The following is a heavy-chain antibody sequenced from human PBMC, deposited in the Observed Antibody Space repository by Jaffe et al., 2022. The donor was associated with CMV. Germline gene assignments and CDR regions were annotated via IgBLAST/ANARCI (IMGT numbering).Heavy chain of an antibody. CDR1: GGSFSGYY. J-gene: IGHJ4*02. Sequence: QVQLQQWGAGLLKPSETLSLTCAVYGGSFSGYYWSWIRQPPGKGLEWIGEINHSGSTNYNPSLKSRVTISVDTSKNQFSLKLSSVTAADTAVYYCARGQGTRTWIQLWPYYFDYWGQGTLVTVSS. D-gene: IGHD5-18*01. CDR2: INHSGST. CDR3: ARGQGTRTWIQLWPYYFDY. V-gene: IGHV4-34*01.